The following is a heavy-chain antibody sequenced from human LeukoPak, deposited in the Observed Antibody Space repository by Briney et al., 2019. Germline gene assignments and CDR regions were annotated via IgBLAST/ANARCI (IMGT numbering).Heavy chain of an antibody. V-gene: IGHV4-39*03. CDR1: GGSNSSRSYY. Sequence: SETLSLTCTVSGGSNSSRSYYWGWIRQPPGKELEWIGSIDYSGSTYHIPSLKSRVTISVNTSKYQFSLRLSSVTAADTAVYYCSRGAGLSDYWGQGTLVTVSS. CDR2: IDYSGST. J-gene: IGHJ4*02. D-gene: IGHD2-2*01. CDR3: SRGAGLSDY.